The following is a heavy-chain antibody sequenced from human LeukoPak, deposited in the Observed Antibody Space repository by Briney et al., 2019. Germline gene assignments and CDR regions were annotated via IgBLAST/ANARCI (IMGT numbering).Heavy chain of an antibody. Sequence: SVTVSCKASGGTFTSYAISRGRQAPGQGLEWMGGIIPIYGTANYAQKFQGRGTITTDESTSTAYIELSSLRSADTTVYYYSSWSGSYWTRWYFDYWGQGTLVTVSS. V-gene: IGHV1-69*05. CDR2: IIPIYGTA. CDR1: GGTFTSYA. J-gene: IGHJ4*02. D-gene: IGHD1-26*01. CDR3: SSWSGSYWTRWYFDY.